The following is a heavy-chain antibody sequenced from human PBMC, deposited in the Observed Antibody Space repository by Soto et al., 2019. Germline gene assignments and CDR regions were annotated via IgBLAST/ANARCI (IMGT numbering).Heavy chain of an antibody. Sequence: QLQLQESGPGLVKPSETLSLTCTVSGGSISTSSYYWGRIRQPPGKGLEWIGHIYYTGTSYSNPSLKGRVTLSVDTSKNQFSLKLNYMTAADTAVFYCTRLQRRWLSSDSWGQGTLVTVSS. CDR3: TRLQRRWLSSDS. V-gene: IGHV4-39*01. D-gene: IGHD5-12*01. J-gene: IGHJ4*02. CDR2: IYYTGTS. CDR1: GGSISTSSYY.